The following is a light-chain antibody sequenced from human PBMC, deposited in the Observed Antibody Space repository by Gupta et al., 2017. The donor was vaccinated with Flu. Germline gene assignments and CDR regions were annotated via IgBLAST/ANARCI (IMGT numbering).Light chain of an antibody. J-gene: IGKJ1*01. CDR3: MQGTHWPT. Sequence: DVVMTQSPLSLPVTLGQPDSISCRSSQSLVHRNGNTYLTWFQQRPGQSPRRLIYRVSKRDSGVPDRFSGSGSGTDFTLKISRVEAEDVGVYYCMQGTHWPTFGQGTKVEIK. CDR1: QSLVHRNGNTY. CDR2: RVS. V-gene: IGKV2-30*02.